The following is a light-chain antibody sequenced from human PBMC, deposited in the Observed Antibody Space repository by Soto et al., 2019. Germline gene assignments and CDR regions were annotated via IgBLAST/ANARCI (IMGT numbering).Light chain of an antibody. CDR3: LTWDDSLRGWV. CDR1: NSNIGNRP. J-gene: IGLJ3*02. CDR2: KDL. Sequence: QSVLTQPPSASGTPGQRVTISCSGGNSNIGNRPVHWFQQLPGTAPKLLIYKDLQRPSGVPDRFSGSKSGTSASLAISGLRSGDEADYYCLTWDDSLRGWVFGGGTQLTVL. V-gene: IGLV1-47*01.